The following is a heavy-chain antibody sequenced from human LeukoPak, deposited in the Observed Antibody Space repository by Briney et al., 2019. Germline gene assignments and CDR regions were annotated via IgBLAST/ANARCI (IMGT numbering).Heavy chain of an antibody. D-gene: IGHD6-13*01. CDR3: VRDPSYGSSWYYYMDV. CDR1: EFTFVRYA. Sequence: GGSLRLSCAASEFTFVRYAMNRVRQAPGKGLEWVSYISSSSFKIGYADSVKGRFTISRDNSKNSLYLQMDSLRVEDTAVYYCVRDPSYGSSWYYYMDVWGKGTTVTVSS. V-gene: IGHV3-48*04. J-gene: IGHJ6*03. CDR2: ISSSSFKI.